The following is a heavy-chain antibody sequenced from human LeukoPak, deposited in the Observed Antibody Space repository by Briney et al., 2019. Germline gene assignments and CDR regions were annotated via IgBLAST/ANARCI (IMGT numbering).Heavy chain of an antibody. J-gene: IGHJ4*02. Sequence: GGSLRLSCAASGFTFCSNYMSWVRQAPGKGLEWVSVIYSGGSTYYADSVKGRFTISRDNSKNTLYLQMNSLRAEDTAVYYCASAERTVTTLLDYWGQGTLVTVSS. V-gene: IGHV3-53*01. CDR2: IYSGGST. CDR1: GFTFCSNY. D-gene: IGHD4-17*01. CDR3: ASAERTVTTLLDY.